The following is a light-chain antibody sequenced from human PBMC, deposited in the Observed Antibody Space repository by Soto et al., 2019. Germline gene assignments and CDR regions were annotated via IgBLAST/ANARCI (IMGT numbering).Light chain of an antibody. Sequence: EIVLTQSPGTLSLSPGERATLSCRTSQSVSSNYLAWYQQKPGQAPRLLIYGASSRATGIPDRFSGSGSGTDFTLTISRLEPEDVAVYYCQQYGTSFWTFGQGTKWISN. CDR1: QSVSSNY. J-gene: IGKJ1*01. CDR3: QQYGTSFWT. CDR2: GAS. V-gene: IGKV3-20*01.